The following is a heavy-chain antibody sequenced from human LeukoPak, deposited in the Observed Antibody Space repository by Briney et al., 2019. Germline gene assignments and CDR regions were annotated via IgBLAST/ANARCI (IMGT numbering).Heavy chain of an antibody. J-gene: IGHJ4*02. CDR3: ASPSGSYSGFDY. V-gene: IGHV3-21*01. D-gene: IGHD1-26*01. CDR1: GFTFSSYA. Sequence: NSGGSLRLSCAASGFTFSSYAMSWVRQAPGKGLEWVSSISSSSSYIYYADSVKGRFTISRDNAKNSLYLQMNSLRAEDTAVYYCASPSGSYSGFDYWGQGTLVTVSS. CDR2: ISSSSSYI.